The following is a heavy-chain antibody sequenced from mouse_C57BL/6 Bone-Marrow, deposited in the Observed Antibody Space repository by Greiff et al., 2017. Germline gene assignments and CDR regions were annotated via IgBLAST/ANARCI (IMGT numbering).Heavy chain of an antibody. D-gene: IGHD2-4*01. CDR2: FHPYNDDT. CDR1: GYTFTTYP. Sequence: VQVVESGAELVKPGASVKMSCKASGYTFTTYPIEWMKQNHGKSLEWIGNFHPYNDDTKYNEKFKGKATLTVEKSSSTVYLELSRLTSDDSAVYYCARRRIYYEDDKMAWFAYWGQGTLVTVSA. J-gene: IGHJ3*01. CDR3: ARRRIYYEDDKMAWFAY. V-gene: IGHV1-47*01.